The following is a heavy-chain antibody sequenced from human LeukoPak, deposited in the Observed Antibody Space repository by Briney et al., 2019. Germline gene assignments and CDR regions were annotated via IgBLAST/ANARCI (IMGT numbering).Heavy chain of an antibody. Sequence: SETLSLTCTVSGGSISSSSYYWGWIRQPPGKGLEWIGSIYYSGSTYYNPSLKSRVTISVDTSKNQFSLKLSSVTAADTAVYYCARPYTMVRGVIVYWGQGTLVTVSS. J-gene: IGHJ4*02. D-gene: IGHD3-10*01. V-gene: IGHV4-39*01. CDR1: GGSISSSSYY. CDR2: IYYSGST. CDR3: ARPYTMVRGVIVY.